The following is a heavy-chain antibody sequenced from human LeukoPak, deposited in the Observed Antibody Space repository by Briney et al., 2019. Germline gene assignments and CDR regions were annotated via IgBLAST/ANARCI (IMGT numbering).Heavy chain of an antibody. J-gene: IGHJ3*02. V-gene: IGHV3-30*01. D-gene: IGHD1-26*01. Sequence: GRSLRLSCAASGFTFSSYAMHWVRQAPGKGLEWVAVISYDGNNKYYADSVKGRFTISRDNSKNTLYLQMNSLRAEDTAVYYCARDPNTGSIFGDAFDIWGQGTMVTVSS. CDR2: ISYDGNNK. CDR1: GFTFSSYA. CDR3: ARDPNTGSIFGDAFDI.